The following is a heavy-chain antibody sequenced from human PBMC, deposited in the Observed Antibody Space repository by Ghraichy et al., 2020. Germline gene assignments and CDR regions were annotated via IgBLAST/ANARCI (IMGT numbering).Heavy chain of an antibody. CDR1: GFTFSSYA. CDR3: AKPPSGFGELFAPVDY. CDR2: ISGSGGST. D-gene: IGHD3-10*01. J-gene: IGHJ4*02. Sequence: LSLTCAASGFTFSSYAMSWVRQAPGKGLEWVSAISGSGGSTYYADSVKGRFTISRDNSKNTLYLQMNSLRAEDTAVYYCAKPPSGFGELFAPVDYWGQGTLVTVSS. V-gene: IGHV3-23*01.